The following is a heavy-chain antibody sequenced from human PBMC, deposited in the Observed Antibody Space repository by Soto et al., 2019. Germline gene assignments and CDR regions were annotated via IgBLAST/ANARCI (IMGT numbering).Heavy chain of an antibody. CDR2: ISGNGEII. V-gene: IGHV3-11*01. CDR1: GFTFSDFY. J-gene: IGHJ4*02. CDR3: ARDVDADFRTDFDY. D-gene: IGHD4-17*01. Sequence: GGSLRLSCTASGFTFSDFYIHWIRRAPGKGLEWISYISGNGEIIQYAASARGRFTISRDNAENSVYLEMDSLRAEDTALYYCARDVDADFRTDFDYWGRGTLVTVSS.